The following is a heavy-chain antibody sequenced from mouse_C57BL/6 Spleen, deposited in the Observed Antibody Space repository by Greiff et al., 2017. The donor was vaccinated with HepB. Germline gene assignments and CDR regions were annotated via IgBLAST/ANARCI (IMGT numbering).Heavy chain of an antibody. V-gene: IGHV1-52*01. CDR3: ARSDYSNYGFAY. CDR1: GYTFTSYW. J-gene: IGHJ3*01. Sequence: QVQLQQPGAELVRPGSSVKLSCKASGYTFTSYWMHWVKRRPIQGLEWIGNIDPSDSETHYNQKFKDKATLTVDKSSSTAYMQLSSLTSEDSAVYYCARSDYSNYGFAYWGQGTLVTVSA. CDR2: IDPSDSET. D-gene: IGHD2-5*01.